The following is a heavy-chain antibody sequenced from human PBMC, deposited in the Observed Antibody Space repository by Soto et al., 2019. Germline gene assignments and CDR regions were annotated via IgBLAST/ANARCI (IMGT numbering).Heavy chain of an antibody. J-gene: IGHJ6*02. CDR1: GYTFNKYA. CDR3: ARDRGCSGGSCDSRHYGMDV. D-gene: IGHD2-15*01. V-gene: IGHV1-3*01. Sequence: ASVKVSCKASGYTFNKYAMQWVRQAPGQGPLWMGWINAGNGDTKYSQTFQGRITITRDTSANTVYMELSSLTSEDTTSYYCARDRGCSGGSCDSRHYGMDVWGQGTTVTVS. CDR2: INAGNGDT.